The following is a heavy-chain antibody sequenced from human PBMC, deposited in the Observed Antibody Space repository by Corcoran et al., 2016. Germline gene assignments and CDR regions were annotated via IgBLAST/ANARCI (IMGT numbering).Heavy chain of an antibody. Sequence: EVQLVESGGGLVQPGGSLRLSCAASGFTFSSYWMSWVRQAPGKGLEWVANIKQAGSEKYYVDSVKGRFTISRDNAKKSLYLQMKSLRAEDTAVYYGASGVDPGPVTSPYYYDYGMDVWGQGTTVTVSS. CDR2: IKQAGSEK. J-gene: IGHJ6*02. CDR3: ASGVDPGPVTSPYYYDYGMDV. D-gene: IGHD4-4*01. V-gene: IGHV3-7*01. CDR1: GFTFSSYW.